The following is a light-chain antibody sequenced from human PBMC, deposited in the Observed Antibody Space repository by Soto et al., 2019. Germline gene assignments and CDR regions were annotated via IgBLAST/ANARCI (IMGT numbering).Light chain of an antibody. Sequence: DIQLTQSPSFLSASVGDRVTITCRASQGVTSYLAWYQQKPGKAPKLLIYGTSTLQSGVPSRFSGSGSGTDFTLTISSLQPEDFATYYCQQLNSYSAAFGQGTKVEVK. J-gene: IGKJ1*01. CDR2: GTS. CDR1: QGVTSY. V-gene: IGKV1-9*01. CDR3: QQLNSYSAA.